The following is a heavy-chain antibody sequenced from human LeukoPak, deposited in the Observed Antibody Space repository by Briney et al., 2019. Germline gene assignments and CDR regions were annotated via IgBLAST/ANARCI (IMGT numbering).Heavy chain of an antibody. CDR2: IRYDGSNK. CDR3: AKDRRVRDAVFDY. V-gene: IGHV3-30*02. J-gene: IGHJ4*02. CDR1: GFTFSGSA. Sequence: GSLRLSCAASGFTFSGSAMHWVRQAPGKGLEWVAFIRYDGSNKYYADSVKGRFTISRDNSKNTLYLQMNSLRAEDTAVYYCAKDRRVRDAVFDYWGQGTLVTVSS. D-gene: IGHD1-1*01.